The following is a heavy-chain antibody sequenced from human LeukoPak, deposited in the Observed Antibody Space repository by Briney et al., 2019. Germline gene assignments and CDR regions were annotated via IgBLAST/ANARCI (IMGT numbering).Heavy chain of an antibody. CDR1: GASFSSYY. J-gene: IGHJ4*02. CDR3: ARVPAERGYSYDFIDF. V-gene: IGHV4-59*01. CDR2: IYYSGKT. Sequence: SETLSLTCTVSGASFSSYYWSWIRQPPGKGLEWIGYIYYSGKTTYNPSLESRVTISIDTSKNQFSLKVTSVTGADTAVYFCARVPAERGYSYDFIDFWGQGTLVTVSS. D-gene: IGHD5-18*01.